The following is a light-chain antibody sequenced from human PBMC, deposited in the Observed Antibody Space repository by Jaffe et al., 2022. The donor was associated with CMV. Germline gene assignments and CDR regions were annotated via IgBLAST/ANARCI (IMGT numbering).Light chain of an antibody. J-gene: IGKJ1*01. Sequence: ETVLTQSPGTLSLSPGERATLSCRASQSVSSSYLAWHQQKPGQAPRLLIYEASNRATGISDRFSGSGSGTDFTLTISRLEPEDFAVYYCLQFGSTPWTFGQGTKVEIK. CDR2: EAS. CDR3: LQFGSTPWT. CDR1: QSVSSSY. V-gene: IGKV3-20*01.